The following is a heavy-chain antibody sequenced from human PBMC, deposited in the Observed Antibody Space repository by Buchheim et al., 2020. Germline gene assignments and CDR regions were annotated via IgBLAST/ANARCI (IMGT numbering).Heavy chain of an antibody. CDR3: AAFSSSGL. D-gene: IGHD3-10*01. J-gene: IGHJ4*02. Sequence: EVLLLESGGDLVQPGGSLRLSCAVSGFTFSTYGMSWVRQAPGKGLEWLSGITASGSSTYYADSVKGRFTIPRDNSMNTLYLQMRSLRVEDTAVYYCAAFSSSGLWGQGTL. CDR1: GFTFSTYG. V-gene: IGHV3-23*01. CDR2: ITASGSST.